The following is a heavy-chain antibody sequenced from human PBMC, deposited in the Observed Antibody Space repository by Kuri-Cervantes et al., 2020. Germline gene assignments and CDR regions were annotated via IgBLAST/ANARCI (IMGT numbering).Heavy chain of an antibody. CDR2: IYYSGST. CDR1: GGSISSSSYY. CDR3: ARANYDIWSGYSDGFDY. V-gene: IGHV4-39*07. Sequence: SETLSLTCTVSGGSISSSSYYWGWIRQPPGKGLEWIGSIYYSGSTYYNPSLKSRVTISVDTSKNQFSLKLSSVTAADTAVFYCARANYDIWSGYSDGFDYWGQGTLVTVSS. J-gene: IGHJ4*02. D-gene: IGHD3-3*01.